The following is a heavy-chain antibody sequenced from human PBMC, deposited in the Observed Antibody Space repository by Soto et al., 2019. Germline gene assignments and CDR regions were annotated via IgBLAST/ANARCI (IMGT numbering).Heavy chain of an antibody. CDR2: ISSSGSTI. D-gene: IGHD2-21*01. Sequence: QVQLVESGGGLVKPGGSLRLSCAASGFTFSDYYMSWIRQAPGKGLEWVSYISSSGSTIYYADSVKGRFTISRDNAKNSLYLQMNSLRAEDTAVYYCARDRPYDEPDDCGGDCSLHSPFDYWGQGTLVAVSS. CDR3: ARDRPYDEPDDCGGDCSLHSPFDY. J-gene: IGHJ4*02. CDR1: GFTFSDYY. V-gene: IGHV3-11*01.